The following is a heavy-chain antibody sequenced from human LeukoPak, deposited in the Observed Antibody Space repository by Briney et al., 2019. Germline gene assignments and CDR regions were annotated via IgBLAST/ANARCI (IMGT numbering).Heavy chain of an antibody. J-gene: IGHJ4*02. CDR2: IYHSGST. V-gene: IGHV4-38-2*02. Sequence: PSETLSLTCTVSGYSISSGYYWGWIRRPPGKGLEWIGSIYHSGSTYYNPSLKSRVTISADTSKNQFSLELSSVTAADTAVYYCARLGGYFDYWGQGTLVTVSS. CDR3: ARLGGYFDY. D-gene: IGHD3-16*01. CDR1: GYSISSGYY.